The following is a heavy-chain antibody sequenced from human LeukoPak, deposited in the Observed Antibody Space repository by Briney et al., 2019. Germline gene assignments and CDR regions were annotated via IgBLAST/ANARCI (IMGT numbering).Heavy chain of an antibody. Sequence: PSETLSLTCSVSGDSISSGADYWSWIRQHPGEGLEWIGYIYYSGSTYYNPSLKSRVTISLDTSKNRFSLKLSSVTAADTAVYYCARDYYDSTGYYNYCDYWGQGTLVTVSS. CDR2: IYYSGST. CDR1: GDSISSGADY. V-gene: IGHV4-31*03. D-gene: IGHD3-22*01. CDR3: ARDYYDSTGYYNYCDY. J-gene: IGHJ4*02.